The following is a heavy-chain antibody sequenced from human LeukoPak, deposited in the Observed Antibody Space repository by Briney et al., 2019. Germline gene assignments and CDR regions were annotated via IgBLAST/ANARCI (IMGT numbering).Heavy chain of an antibody. V-gene: IGHV3-23*01. D-gene: IGHD3-22*01. Sequence: GGSLRLSCAASGFTFSSYAMSWVRQAPGKGLEWVSAISGSGGSTYYADSVKGRFTISRDNSKNTLYLQMNSLRVEDTAVYYCAKGRYYYDSSDAFDIWGQGTMVTVSS. CDR3: AKGRYYYDSSDAFDI. CDR2: ISGSGGST. J-gene: IGHJ3*02. CDR1: GFTFSSYA.